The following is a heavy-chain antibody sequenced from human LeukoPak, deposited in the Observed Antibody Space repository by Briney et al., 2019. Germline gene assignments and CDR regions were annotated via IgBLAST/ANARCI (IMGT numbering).Heavy chain of an antibody. CDR1: GFTFTTYW. V-gene: IGHV3-7*01. D-gene: IGHD3-9*01. Sequence: GGSLRLSCAASGFTFTTYWMSWVRQAPGKGLEWVADIKQDGSEKYYVDSVKGRFTISRDNAKNSLYLQMNSLRAEDTAAYYCARDRYDILTGYNDAFDVWGQGTKVFVSS. J-gene: IGHJ3*01. CDR2: IKQDGSEK. CDR3: ARDRYDILTGYNDAFDV.